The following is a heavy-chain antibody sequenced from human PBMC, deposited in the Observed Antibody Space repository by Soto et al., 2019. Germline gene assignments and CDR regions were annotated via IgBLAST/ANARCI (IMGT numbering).Heavy chain of an antibody. Sequence: GASVKVSCKASGYTFTGYYMHWVRQAPGQGLEWMGWINPNSGGTNYAQKFQGWVTMTRDTSISTAYMELSRLRSDDTAVYYCARGVGGTTGDDAFNIWGQGTMVTVSS. V-gene: IGHV1-2*04. D-gene: IGHD1-7*01. CDR2: INPNSGGT. CDR3: ARGVGGTTGDDAFNI. J-gene: IGHJ3*02. CDR1: GYTFTGYY.